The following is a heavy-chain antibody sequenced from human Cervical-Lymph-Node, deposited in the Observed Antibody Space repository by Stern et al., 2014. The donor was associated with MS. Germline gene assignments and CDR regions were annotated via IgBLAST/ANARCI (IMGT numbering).Heavy chain of an antibody. CDR3: ARQIEGIPGL. J-gene: IGHJ4*02. V-gene: IGHV5-51*01. CDR2: IYPGDSDT. Sequence: VQLVESGAVVRKPGDSLRISCTGSGYGFSDYWIGWVRQMPGKGLEWIGVIYPGDSDTTYSPSFEGQFTMSADKSVATAYLQWSSLKASDTAIYFCARQIEGIPGLWGQGTLVTVSS. CDR1: GYGFSDYW. D-gene: IGHD6-13*01.